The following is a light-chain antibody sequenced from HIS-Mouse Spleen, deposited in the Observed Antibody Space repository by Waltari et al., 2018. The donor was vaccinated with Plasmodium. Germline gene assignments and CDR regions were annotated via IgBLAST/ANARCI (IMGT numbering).Light chain of an antibody. CDR3: QAWDSSTVV. J-gene: IGLJ2*01. V-gene: IGLV3-1*01. CDR2: QDS. Sequence: SYELTQPPSVSVSPGQTARITCSGDKLGDKYACWYQQKPGQSPVLVIYQDSKRPSGILGRFSGSNSGNTATLTISGTQAMDEADYYCQAWDSSTVVFGGGTKLTVL. CDR1: KLGDKY.